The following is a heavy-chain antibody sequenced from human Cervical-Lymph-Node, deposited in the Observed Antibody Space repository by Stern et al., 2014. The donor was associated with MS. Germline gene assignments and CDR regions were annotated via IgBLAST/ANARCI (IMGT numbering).Heavy chain of an antibody. D-gene: IGHD1-26*01. CDR1: GFTFRNAW. CDR3: TTLDRSYPYYYYGMDV. V-gene: IGHV3-15*01. J-gene: IGHJ6*02. Sequence: VQLVQSGGGLVKPGGSLRLSCAASGFTFRNAWMTWIRQAPGKGLEWVGRIKSKTDGGTTDYAAPVKGRFTISRDDSKNTLYLQTNSLKTEDTAVYYCTTLDRSYPYYYYGMDVWGQGTTVTVSS. CDR2: IKSKTDGGTT.